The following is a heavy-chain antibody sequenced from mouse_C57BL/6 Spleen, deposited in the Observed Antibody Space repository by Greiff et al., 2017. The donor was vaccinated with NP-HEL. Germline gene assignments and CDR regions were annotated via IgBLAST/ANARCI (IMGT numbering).Heavy chain of an antibody. CDR2: IRLKSDNYAT. CDR3: TGGGGYYIGYFDV. D-gene: IGHD2-3*01. J-gene: IGHJ1*03. V-gene: IGHV6-3*01. CDR1: GFTFSNYW. Sequence: EVKLEESGGGLVQPGGSMKLSCVASGFTFSNYWMNWVRQSPEKGLEWVAQIRLKSDNYATHYAESVKGRFTISRDDSKSSVYLQMNNLRAEDTGIYYCTGGGGYYIGYFDVWGTGTTVTVSS.